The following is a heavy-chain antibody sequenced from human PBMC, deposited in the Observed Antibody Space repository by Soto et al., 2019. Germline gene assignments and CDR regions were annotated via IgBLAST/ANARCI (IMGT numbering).Heavy chain of an antibody. CDR3: AKDYSSSFDAFDI. CDR2: ISGSGGST. D-gene: IGHD6-13*01. V-gene: IGHV3-23*01. J-gene: IGHJ3*02. CDR1: GFPFSSYA. Sequence: EVQLLESGGGLVQPGGSLRLSCAASGFPFSSYAMSWVRQAPGKGLEWVSAISGSGGSTYYADSVKGRFTISRDNSKNTLYLQMNRLRAEDTAVYYCAKDYSSSFDAFDIWGQGTMVTVSS.